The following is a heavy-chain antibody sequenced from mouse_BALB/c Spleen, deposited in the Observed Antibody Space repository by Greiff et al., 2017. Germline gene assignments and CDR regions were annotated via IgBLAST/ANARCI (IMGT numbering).Heavy chain of an antibody. CDR3: ARSPPYWRSAMDY. Sequence: EVMLVESGPGLVKPSQSLSLTCTVTGYSITSDYAWNWIRQFPGNKLEWMGYISYSGSTSYNPSLKSRISITRDTSKNQFFLQLNSVTTEDTATYYCARSPPYWRSAMDYWGQGTSVTVSS. J-gene: IGHJ4*01. V-gene: IGHV3-2*02. CDR2: ISYSGST. CDR1: GYSITSDYA. D-gene: IGHD2-10*01.